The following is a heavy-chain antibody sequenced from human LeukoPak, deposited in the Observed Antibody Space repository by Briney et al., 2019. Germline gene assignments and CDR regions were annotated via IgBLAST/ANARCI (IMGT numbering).Heavy chain of an antibody. J-gene: IGHJ4*02. D-gene: IGHD2-2*01. V-gene: IGHV3-30*02. CDR3: AKDRKGYCSSTSCPPDGY. CDR1: GFTFSSYA. Sequence: GGSLRLSCAASGFTFSSYAMHWVRQAPCKGLEWVAFIRYDGSNKYYADSVKGRFTISRDNSKNTLYLQMNSLRAEDTAVYYCAKDRKGYCSSTSCPPDGYWGQGTLVTVSS. CDR2: IRYDGSNK.